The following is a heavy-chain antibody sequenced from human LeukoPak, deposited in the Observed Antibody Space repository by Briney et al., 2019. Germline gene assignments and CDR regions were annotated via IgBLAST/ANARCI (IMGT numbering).Heavy chain of an antibody. CDR1: GDSISSGGYS. CDR2: IYYSGSA. Sequence: SETLSLTCAVSGDSISSGGYSWSWIRQPPGKGLEWIGYIYYSGSAYYNPSLKSRVTMSVDTSKNQFSLKLSSVTAADTAVYYCARERLGDREHWFDPWGQGTLVTVSS. J-gene: IGHJ5*02. V-gene: IGHV4-30-4*07. CDR3: ARERLGDREHWFDP. D-gene: IGHD2-21*01.